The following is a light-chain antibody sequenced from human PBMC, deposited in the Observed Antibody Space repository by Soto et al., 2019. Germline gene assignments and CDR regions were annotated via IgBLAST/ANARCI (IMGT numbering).Light chain of an antibody. CDR2: GAS. Sequence: EIVLTQSPGTQSLSPGERATLSCRASQSISSSYLAWYQQKPGQAPRLLIYGASRRATGIPDRFSGSGSGTDFTLTISRLEPEDFAVYYCQQHYSSLYTFGQGTRLEI. CDR1: QSISSSY. V-gene: IGKV3-20*01. J-gene: IGKJ2*01. CDR3: QQHYSSLYT.